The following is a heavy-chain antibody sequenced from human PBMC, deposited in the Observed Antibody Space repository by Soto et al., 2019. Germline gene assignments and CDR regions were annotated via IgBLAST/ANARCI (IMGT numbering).Heavy chain of an antibody. CDR3: AREQGGITGVRGDVDY. CDR2: IRRKVNSATT. Sequence: EVHLVESGGGLVQVGRSLRLSCIASGFNFGDYSMSWFRQAPGKGLEWVNFIRRKVNSATTEDAASVRGRFIISRDDSKSALYLQMNDLKIEDTAVYYCAREQGGITGVRGDVDYWGQGTLVTVSS. V-gene: IGHV3-49*03. D-gene: IGHD3-10*01. CDR1: GFNFGDYS. J-gene: IGHJ4*02.